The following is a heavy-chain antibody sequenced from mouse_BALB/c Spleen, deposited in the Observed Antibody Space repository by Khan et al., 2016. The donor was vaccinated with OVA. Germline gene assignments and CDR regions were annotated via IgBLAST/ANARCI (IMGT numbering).Heavy chain of an antibody. CDR3: ARGNYYGYAMDY. D-gene: IGHD1-1*01. Sequence: EVQLQESGPGLVKPFQSLSLTCTVTGYSITSNYAWNWIRQFPGNKLEWVGYISYSGSTSYNPSLKSRISITRDTSKTQFFLQLNSVTTEDTATYYCARGNYYGYAMDYWGQGTSVTVSS. V-gene: IGHV3-2*02. CDR2: ISYSGST. CDR1: GYSITSNYA. J-gene: IGHJ4*01.